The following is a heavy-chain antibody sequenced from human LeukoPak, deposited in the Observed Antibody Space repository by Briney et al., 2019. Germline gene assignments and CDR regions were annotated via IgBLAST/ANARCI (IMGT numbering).Heavy chain of an antibody. CDR2: LSRGGETT. V-gene: IGHV3-23*01. CDR1: GFPFNMFA. Sequence: GGSLRLSCTGSGFPFNMFAMNWVRQAPGQGLEWVSGLSRGGETTNYADSVKGRFTVSRDTSKHMVFLQMNDLRPEDTAVYYCAKEQRIRHCSEGVCMEGYYFDYWGQGSLVTVSS. J-gene: IGHJ4*02. D-gene: IGHD2-8*01. CDR3: AKEQRIRHCSEGVCMEGYYFDY.